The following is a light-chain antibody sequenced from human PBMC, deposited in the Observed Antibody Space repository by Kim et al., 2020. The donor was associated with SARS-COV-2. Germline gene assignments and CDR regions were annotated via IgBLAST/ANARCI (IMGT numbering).Light chain of an antibody. CDR2: QDF. CDR1: KLGEKY. J-gene: IGLJ2*01. Sequence: SCELTQPPSVSVSPGQTVTLTCSGDKLGEKYSCWYQQRSGQSPILLIYQDFKRPSGIPERFSGSNFGNTATLTISGTQTVDEADYYCQAWDSGTVVFGGGTKVTVL. V-gene: IGLV3-1*01. CDR3: QAWDSGTVV.